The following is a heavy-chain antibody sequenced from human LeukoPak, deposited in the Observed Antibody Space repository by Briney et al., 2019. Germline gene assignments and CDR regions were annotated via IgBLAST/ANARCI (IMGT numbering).Heavy chain of an antibody. V-gene: IGHV3-23*01. CDR1: GFTFSSYA. CDR3: AKNTDASCYSPIDY. CDR2: ISGSGGST. J-gene: IGHJ4*02. Sequence: PGGSLRLSCAASGFTFSSYAMSWVRQAPGKGLEWVSAISGSGGSTYYADSVKGRFTISRDNSKNTLFLQMNSLRAEDTAVYYCAKNTDASCYSPIDYWGQGTLVTVSS. D-gene: IGHD2-15*01.